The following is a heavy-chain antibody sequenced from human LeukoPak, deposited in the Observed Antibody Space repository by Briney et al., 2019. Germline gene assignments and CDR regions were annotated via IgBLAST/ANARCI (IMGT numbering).Heavy chain of an antibody. V-gene: IGHV4-39*01. J-gene: IGHJ5*02. CDR2: IYYSGST. CDR1: GGSISSSTYY. Sequence: SETLSLTCTVSGGSISSSTYYWGWIRQPPGKGLEWIGSIYYSGSTYYNPSLKGRVTISVDTSKNQFSLKLSSVTAADTAVYYCARVNSGSYYDNWFDPWGQGTLVTVSS. CDR3: ARVNSGSYYDNWFDP. D-gene: IGHD1-26*01.